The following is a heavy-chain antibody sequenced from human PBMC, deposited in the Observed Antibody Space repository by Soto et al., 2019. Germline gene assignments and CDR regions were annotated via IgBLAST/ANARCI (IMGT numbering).Heavy chain of an antibody. D-gene: IGHD7-27*01. CDR3: AKDLGRNYYYGMDV. Sequence: GSLRLSCAASGFTFSSYGMHRARQAPGKGLEWVAVISYDGSNKYYADSVKGRFTISRDNSKNTLYLQMNSLRAEDTAVYYCAKDLGRNYYYGMDVWGQGTTVTVSS. V-gene: IGHV3-30*18. CDR2: ISYDGSNK. J-gene: IGHJ6*02. CDR1: GFTFSSYG.